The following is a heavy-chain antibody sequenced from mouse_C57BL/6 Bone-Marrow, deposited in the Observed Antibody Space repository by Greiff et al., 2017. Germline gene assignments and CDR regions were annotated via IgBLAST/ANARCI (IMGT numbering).Heavy chain of an antibody. D-gene: IGHD1-1*01. J-gene: IGHJ2*01. V-gene: IGHV1-12*01. Sequence: LQQSGAELVRPGASVKMSCKASGYTFTSYNMHWVKQTPRQGLEWIGAIYPGNGDTSYNQKFKGKATLTVDKSSSTAYMQLSSLTSEDSAFYVCAREGFYYAGLSSLYYFDYWGQGTTLTVSS. CDR2: IYPGNGDT. CDR3: AREGFYYAGLSSLYYFDY. CDR1: GYTFTSYN.